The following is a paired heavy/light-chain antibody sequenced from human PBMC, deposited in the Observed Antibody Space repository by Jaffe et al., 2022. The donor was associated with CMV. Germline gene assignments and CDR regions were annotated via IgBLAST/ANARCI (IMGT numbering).Heavy chain of an antibody. Sequence: QVQLQESGPGLVKPSETLSLTCTVSGGSISSYYWSWIRQPPGKGLEWIGYIYYSGSTNYNPSLKSRVTISVDTSKNQFSLKLSSVTAADTAVYYCARGVLRYFDWLLGYYYYMDVWGKGTTVTVSS. J-gene: IGHJ6*03. CDR3: ARGVLRYFDWLLGYYYYMDV. V-gene: IGHV4-59*01. CDR2: IYYSGST. CDR1: GGSISSYY. D-gene: IGHD3-9*01.
Light chain of an antibody. J-gene: IGLJ2*01. Sequence: QSVLTQPPSVSAAPGQKVTISCSGSSSNIGNNYVSWYQQLPGTAPKLLIYENNKRPSGIPDRFSGSKSGTSATLGITGLQTGDEADYYCGTWDSSLSAHVVFGGGTKLTVL. CDR1: SSNIGNNY. V-gene: IGLV1-51*02. CDR2: ENN. CDR3: GTWDSSLSAHVV.